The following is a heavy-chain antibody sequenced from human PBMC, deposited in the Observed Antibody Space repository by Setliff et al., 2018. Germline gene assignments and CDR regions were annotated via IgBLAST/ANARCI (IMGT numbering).Heavy chain of an antibody. Sequence: PGGSLRLSCAASGFTFDRYAMSWVRQAPGKGLEWVSTISSGGDVTDYADSVRGRFTVSRDNSKDTVYLQLSSLRVDDTAVYYCAKDKSRVVMQYAGWGLFDYWGQGTLVTVSS. J-gene: IGHJ4*02. CDR1: GFTFDRYA. CDR3: AKDKSRVVMQYAGWGLFDY. CDR2: ISSGGDVT. V-gene: IGHV3-23*01. D-gene: IGHD7-27*01.